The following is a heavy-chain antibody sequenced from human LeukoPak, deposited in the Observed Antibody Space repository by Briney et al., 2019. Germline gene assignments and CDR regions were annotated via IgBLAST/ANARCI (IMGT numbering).Heavy chain of an antibody. V-gene: IGHV3-21*01. CDR2: ISSSSSYI. J-gene: IGHJ4*02. CDR1: GFTFSSYE. Sequence: GGSLRLSCAASGFTFSSYEMNWVRQAPGKGLEWVSSISSSSSYIYYADSVKGRFTISRDNAKNSLYLQMNSLRAEDTAVYYCARGTPFFDYWGQGTLVTVSS. CDR3: ARGTPFFDY.